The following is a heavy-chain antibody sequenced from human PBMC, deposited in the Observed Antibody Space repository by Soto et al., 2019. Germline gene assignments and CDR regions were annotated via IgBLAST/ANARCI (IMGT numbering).Heavy chain of an antibody. Sequence: PGGSLRLSCAASGFTFSRYSMNWVRQAPGKGLEWVSSISSTTNYIYYADSMKGRFTVSRDNAKNSVYLDMNSLSAEDTAVYYCARESEDLTSNFDYWGQGTLLTV. CDR3: ARESEDLTSNFDY. CDR2: ISSTTNYI. J-gene: IGHJ4*02. CDR1: GFTFSRYS. V-gene: IGHV3-21*01.